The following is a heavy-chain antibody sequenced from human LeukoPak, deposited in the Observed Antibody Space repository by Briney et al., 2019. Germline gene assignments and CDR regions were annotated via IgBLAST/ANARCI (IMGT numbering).Heavy chain of an antibody. J-gene: IGHJ6*03. D-gene: IGHD6-13*01. CDR3: ARLGSWYAGYMDV. CDR2: INWNGGST. Sequence: GGSLRLSCAASGFTFDDYGMTWVRQAPGKGLEWFSGINWNGGSTGYADSVKGRFTISRDNAKNSLYVQMKSLRAEDTALYYCARLGSWYAGYMDVWGKGTTVTVSS. V-gene: IGHV3-20*04. CDR1: GFTFDDYG.